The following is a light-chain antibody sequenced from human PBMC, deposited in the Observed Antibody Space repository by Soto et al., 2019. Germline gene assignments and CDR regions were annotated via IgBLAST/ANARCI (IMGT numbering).Light chain of an antibody. J-gene: IGKJ5*01. Sequence: DIQMPQSPSTLSASVGDSVTITCRASQSISSWLAWYQQKPGKAPKLLIYDASSLESGVPSRFSGSGSGTEFTLTISSLQPEDFAIYYCQQNYNTPITVGKGTLLEIK. CDR2: DAS. V-gene: IGKV1-5*01. CDR3: QQNYNTPIT. CDR1: QSISSW.